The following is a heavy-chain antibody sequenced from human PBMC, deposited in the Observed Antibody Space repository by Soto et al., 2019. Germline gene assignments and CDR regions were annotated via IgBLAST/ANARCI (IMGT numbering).Heavy chain of an antibody. CDR3: ATAHDYKSSCFDL. CDR1: GGSVSSVTYY. CDR2: ISYSEST. Sequence: QVQLQESGPGLVKPSETLSLTCIVSGGSVSSVTYYWSWIRQPPGKGLEWIGYISYSESTNYNPALKSIVRKSLETSKNQYSRSLIAVTAADTSVYNCATAHDYKSSCFDLWGQGTPVTVSS. D-gene: IGHD4-4*01. J-gene: IGHJ5*02. V-gene: IGHV4-61*01.